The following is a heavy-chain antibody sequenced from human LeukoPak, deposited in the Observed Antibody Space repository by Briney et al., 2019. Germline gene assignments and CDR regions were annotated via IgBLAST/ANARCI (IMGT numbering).Heavy chain of an antibody. Sequence: PGGSLRLSCAASGFTVSSYEMNWVRQAPGKGLEWVSYISSSGSVKFYADSVKGRFTISRDNSKNTLFLQMSSLRAEDTAVYFCARETAADSIVITVDYWGQGALVTVSS. CDR2: ISSSGSVK. V-gene: IGHV3-48*03. J-gene: IGHJ4*02. CDR3: ARETAADSIVITVDY. D-gene: IGHD2/OR15-2a*01. CDR1: GFTVSSYE.